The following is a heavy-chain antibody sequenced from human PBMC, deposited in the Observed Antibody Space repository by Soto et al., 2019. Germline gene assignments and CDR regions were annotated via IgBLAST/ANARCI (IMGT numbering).Heavy chain of an antibody. CDR3: AGSSGCYGSGSSFYYFDS. CDR2: VYYSGST. CDR1: GGAVSTGGHY. Sequence: SETLSLTCNVSGGAVSTGGHYWSWIRQHPGKGLEWIGYVYYSGSTYYNPSLRSRLTMSIDTSTNQFSLSLGSVTAAATAVYYCAGSSGCYGSGSSFYYFDSWGQGTLVTVSS. V-gene: IGHV4-31*03. J-gene: IGHJ4*02. D-gene: IGHD3-10*01.